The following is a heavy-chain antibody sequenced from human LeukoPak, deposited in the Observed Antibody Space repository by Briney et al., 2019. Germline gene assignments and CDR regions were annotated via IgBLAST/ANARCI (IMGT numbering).Heavy chain of an antibody. CDR2: SQNSGCT. J-gene: IGHJ4*02. Sequence: PSETLSLTCTVSGGSLSSAHGWSWIRQPPGKGLEWIGYSQNSGCTNCNPSLKSRVTISVDTSKNQFSLKLSSVTTADTAVYYCARDYSGSLDYWGQGTLVTVSS. D-gene: IGHD3-10*01. V-gene: IGHV4-61*01. CDR3: ARDYSGSLDY. CDR1: GGSLSSAHG.